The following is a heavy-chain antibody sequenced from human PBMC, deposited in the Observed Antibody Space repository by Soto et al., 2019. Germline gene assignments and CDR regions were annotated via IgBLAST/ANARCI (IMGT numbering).Heavy chain of an antibody. CDR3: VKESLRYGDYSPFDY. V-gene: IGHV3-23*01. D-gene: IGHD4-17*01. CDR2: ISGSGVST. J-gene: IGHJ4*02. Sequence: EVQLLESGGGLVQPGGSLRLSCAASGFTFNNYAMSWVRQTPGEGLEWVSAISGSGVSTYYADSVRGRFTISRDNSKNTLCLQMDGLGADDTAVYYCVKESLRYGDYSPFDYWGQGTLVTVSS. CDR1: GFTFNNYA.